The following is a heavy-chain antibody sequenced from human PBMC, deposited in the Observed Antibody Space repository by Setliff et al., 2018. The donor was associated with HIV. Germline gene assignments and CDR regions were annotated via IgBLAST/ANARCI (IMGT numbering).Heavy chain of an antibody. D-gene: IGHD3-3*01. Sequence: SETLSLTCTVSGGSISSYYWSWIRQPPGKGLEWIGYIYYSGSTNYNPSLKSRVTISVDTSKNQFSLKLSSVTAADTAVYYCASLDVFWSGWHDAFDIWGQGTMVTVSS. CDR1: GGSISSYY. J-gene: IGHJ3*02. V-gene: IGHV4-59*01. CDR3: ASLDVFWSGWHDAFDI. CDR2: IYYSGST.